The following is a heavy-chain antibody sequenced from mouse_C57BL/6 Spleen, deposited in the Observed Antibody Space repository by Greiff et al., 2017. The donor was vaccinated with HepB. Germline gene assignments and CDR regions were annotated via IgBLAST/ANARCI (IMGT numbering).Heavy chain of an antibody. CDR3: ARGRAYYFDY. D-gene: IGHD3-3*01. J-gene: IGHJ2*01. Sequence: EVMLVESGGGLVKPGGSLKLSCAASGFTFSDYGMHWVRQAPEKGLEWVAYISSGSSTIYYADTVKGRFTISRDNAKNTLFLQMTSLRSEDTAMYYCARGRAYYFDYWGQGTTLTVSS. V-gene: IGHV5-17*01. CDR1: GFTFSDYG. CDR2: ISSGSSTI.